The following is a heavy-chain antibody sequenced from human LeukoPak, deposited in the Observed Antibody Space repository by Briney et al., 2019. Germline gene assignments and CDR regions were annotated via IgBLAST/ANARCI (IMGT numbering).Heavy chain of an antibody. CDR1: GGTFSCYT. D-gene: IGHD3-22*01. CDR3: ARYQYYYDSSGYPVDY. CDR2: IIPILGIA. Sequence: SVKVSCKASGGTFSCYTISWVRQAPGQGIEWMGRIIPILGIANYAQNFQGRVTITADKSTSTAYMELSSLRSEDTAVYYCARYQYYYDSSGYPVDYWGQGTLVTVSS. V-gene: IGHV1-69*02. J-gene: IGHJ4*02.